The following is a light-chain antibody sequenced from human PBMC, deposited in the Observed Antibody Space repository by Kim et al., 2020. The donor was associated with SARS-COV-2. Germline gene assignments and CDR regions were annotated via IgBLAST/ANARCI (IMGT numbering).Light chain of an antibody. CDR2: QDF. CDR3: QVWDSTTAQ. Sequence: SYELTQPPSVSVSPGQTASITCSGDNLWDKFVFWYQQKPGQSPVLVIYQDFKRPSEIPERFSASNSGNTATLTISGTQTMDEADYYCQVWDSTTAQFGGGTQLTVL. V-gene: IGLV3-1*01. J-gene: IGLJ2*01. CDR1: NLWDKF.